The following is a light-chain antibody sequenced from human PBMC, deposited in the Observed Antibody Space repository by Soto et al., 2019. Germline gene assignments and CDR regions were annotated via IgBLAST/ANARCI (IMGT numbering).Light chain of an antibody. CDR3: SSYTTYNAL. CDR1: SSDIGGYNY. CDR2: DVS. Sequence: QSALTQPASVSGSPGQSITISCTGTSSDIGGYNYVSWYQQHPGKAPKLTIYDVSNRPSGVSNRFSGSKSGNTASLTISGLQAEDEADYFCSSYTTYNALFGGGTKVTVL. V-gene: IGLV2-14*03. J-gene: IGLJ3*02.